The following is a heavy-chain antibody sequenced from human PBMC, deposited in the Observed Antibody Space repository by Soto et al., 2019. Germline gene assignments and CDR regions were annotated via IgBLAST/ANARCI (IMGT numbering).Heavy chain of an antibody. CDR3: AGFRYYYGSGSYYNTYYYYGMDV. D-gene: IGHD3-10*01. Sequence: PSETLSLTCAVSGGSISSSNWWSWVRQPPGKGLEWIGEIYHSGSTNYNPSLKSRVTISVDKSKNQFSLKLSSVTAADTAVYYCAGFRYYYGSGSYYNTYYYYGMDVWGQGTTVTVSS. CDR1: GGSISSSNW. V-gene: IGHV4-4*02. J-gene: IGHJ6*02. CDR2: IYHSGST.